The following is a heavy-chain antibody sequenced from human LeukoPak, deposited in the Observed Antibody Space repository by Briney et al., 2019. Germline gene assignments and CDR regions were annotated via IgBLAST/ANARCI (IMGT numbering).Heavy chain of an antibody. CDR2: INPNSGGT. CDR1: GYTFTGYY. CDR3: ARGFLLQTADY. D-gene: IGHD1-26*01. Sequence: GPVKVSCKAAGYTFTGYYMHWVRQAPGQGLEWMGWINPNSGGTNYAQKFQGRVTMTSNTSISTAYMELSRLRSDDTAVYYCARGFLLQTADYWGQGTLVTVSS. V-gene: IGHV1-2*02. J-gene: IGHJ4*02.